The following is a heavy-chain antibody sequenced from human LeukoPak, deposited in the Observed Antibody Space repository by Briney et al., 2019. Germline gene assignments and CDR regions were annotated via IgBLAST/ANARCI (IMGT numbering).Heavy chain of an antibody. CDR2: IIPIFGTA. Sequence: GSSVKVSCKASGGTFSSYAISWVRQAPGQGLEWMGGIIPIFGTANYAQKFQGRVTITTDESTSTAYMELSSLRSEDTAVYYCARGKRTQTTVTSHFDYWGQGTLVTVSS. D-gene: IGHD4-11*01. J-gene: IGHJ4*02. CDR3: ARGKRTQTTVTSHFDY. CDR1: GGTFSSYA. V-gene: IGHV1-69*05.